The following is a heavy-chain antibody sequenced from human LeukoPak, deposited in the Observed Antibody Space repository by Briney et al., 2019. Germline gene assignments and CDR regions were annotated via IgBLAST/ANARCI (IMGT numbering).Heavy chain of an antibody. D-gene: IGHD3-10*01. V-gene: IGHV3-7*01. CDR3: ARDGGELWPLDE. J-gene: IGHJ4*02. Sequence: GGSLRLSCVASGFPFKGYWMTWVRQSPGKGLDWVANIKPDGSETNYLDSVKGRFTISRDNARDSLFLEMNNLRVDNTAVYYCARDGGELWPLDEWGQGILVTVSS. CDR1: GFPFKGYW. CDR2: IKPDGSET.